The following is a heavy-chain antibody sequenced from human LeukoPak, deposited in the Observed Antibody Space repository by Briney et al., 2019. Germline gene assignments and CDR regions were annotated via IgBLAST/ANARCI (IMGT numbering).Heavy chain of an antibody. CDR1: GASISSSSYY. CDR2: IYTSGST. Sequence: SETPSLTCTVSGASISSSSYYWGWIRQPPGKGLEWIGRIYTSGSTNYNPSLKSRVTMSVDTSKNQFSLKLSSVTAADTAVYYCARDPGRQFGESPNDYMDVWGKGTTVTVSS. V-gene: IGHV4-39*07. CDR3: ARDPGRQFGESPNDYMDV. J-gene: IGHJ6*03. D-gene: IGHD3-10*01.